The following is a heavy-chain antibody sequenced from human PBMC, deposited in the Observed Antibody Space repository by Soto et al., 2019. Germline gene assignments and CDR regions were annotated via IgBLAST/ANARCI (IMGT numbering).Heavy chain of an antibody. J-gene: IGHJ4*02. V-gene: IGHV4-59*01. CDR1: GDSLITYF. D-gene: IGHD3-22*01. CDR3: ARGSVGSGWKFDF. Sequence: SETLSLTCIVSGDSLITYFWSWIRQPPGKGLEWIGYISYSATPNYNPALKSRVIISIDTSKNQFSLKVNSVTAADTALYYCARGSVGSGWKFDFWGQGILVTVSS. CDR2: ISYSATP.